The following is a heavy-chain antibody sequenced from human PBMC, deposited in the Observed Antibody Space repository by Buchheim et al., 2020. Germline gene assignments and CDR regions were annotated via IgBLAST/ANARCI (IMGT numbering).Heavy chain of an antibody. D-gene: IGHD6-19*01. CDR1: GGSISSYY. V-gene: IGHV4-59*01. Sequence: QVQLQESGPGLVKPSETLSLTCSVSGGSISSYYWNWIRQPPGRGLEWIGYSYCTGNTKYNPSLKSRVTISVDTSKNQFSLKLTSVTAADTAVYYCARVIGSRGWTDFWGQGTL. J-gene: IGHJ4*02. CDR3: ARVIGSRGWTDF. CDR2: SYCTGNT.